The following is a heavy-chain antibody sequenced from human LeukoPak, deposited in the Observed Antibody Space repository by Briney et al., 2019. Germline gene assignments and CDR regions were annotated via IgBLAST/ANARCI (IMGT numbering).Heavy chain of an antibody. CDR2: IYYSGST. J-gene: IGHJ4*02. CDR3: ASSCTNGVCSMDY. CDR1: GGSISSSSYY. Sequence: SETLSLTCTVSGGSISSSSYYWGWIRQPPGKGLEWIGSIYYSGSTYYNPSLKSRVTISVDTSKNQFSLKLSSVTAADTAVYYCASSCTNGVCSMDYWGQGTLVTVSS. V-gene: IGHV4-39*01. D-gene: IGHD2-8*01.